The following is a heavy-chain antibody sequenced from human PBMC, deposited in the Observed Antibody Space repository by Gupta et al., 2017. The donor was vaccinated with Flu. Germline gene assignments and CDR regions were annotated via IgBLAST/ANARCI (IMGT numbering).Heavy chain of an antibody. CDR1: GLTFSNFA. V-gene: IGHV3-33*01. CDR2: IWSDGNNK. Sequence: QVQLVESGGGVVQPGGSLRLSCAASGLTFSNFAMHWVRQAPGKGLEWVAVIWSDGNNKNSADSVKGRFTISRDNAKNTLFLQMNSLRAEDTAVYYCARAPHFYYHYLDGGGAGTAVTVSS. CDR3: ARAPHFYYHYLDG. J-gene: IGHJ6*03. D-gene: IGHD2/OR15-2a*01.